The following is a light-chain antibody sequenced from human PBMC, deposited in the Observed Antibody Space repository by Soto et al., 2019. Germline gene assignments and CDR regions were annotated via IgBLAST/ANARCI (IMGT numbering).Light chain of an antibody. V-gene: IGKV1-5*03. CDR2: KAS. Sequence: DIQMTQSPSALSASVGDRVTISCRASHSINSWLAWYQQKSGKAPKLLIYKASSLESGVPSRFSGSGSGTEFTLIISSLQPDDFANYYCQQYNSYPLTFGGGTKVDIK. CDR1: HSINSW. J-gene: IGKJ4*01. CDR3: QQYNSYPLT.